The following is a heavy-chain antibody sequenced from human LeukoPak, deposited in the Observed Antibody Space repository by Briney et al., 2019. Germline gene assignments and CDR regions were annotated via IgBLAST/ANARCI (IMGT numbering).Heavy chain of an antibody. CDR2: ISSRDNTI. Sequence: GGSLRLSCAASGFTFSSYEMNWVRQAPGKGLEWVSYISSRDNTIYYADSVKGRFTISRDNAKNSLYLQVNSLRAEDTAVYYCASTAGLLWFGDGYFDYWAQGTLVTVSS. J-gene: IGHJ4*02. V-gene: IGHV3-48*03. D-gene: IGHD3-10*01. CDR3: ASTAGLLWFGDGYFDY. CDR1: GFTFSSYE.